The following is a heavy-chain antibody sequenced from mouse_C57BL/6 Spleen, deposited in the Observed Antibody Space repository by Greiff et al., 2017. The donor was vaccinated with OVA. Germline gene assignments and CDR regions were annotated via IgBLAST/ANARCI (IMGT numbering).Heavy chain of an antibody. CDR2: IYPGSGST. CDR3: ARGGFITTNWYFDV. Sequence: QVHVKQPGAELVKPGASVKMSCKASGYTFTSYWITWVKQRPGQGLEWIGDIYPGSGSTNYNEKFKSKATLTVDTSSSTAYMQLSSLTSEDSAVYYCARGGFITTNWYFDVWGTGTTVTVSS. V-gene: IGHV1-55*01. J-gene: IGHJ1*03. CDR1: GYTFTSYW. D-gene: IGHD1-1*01.